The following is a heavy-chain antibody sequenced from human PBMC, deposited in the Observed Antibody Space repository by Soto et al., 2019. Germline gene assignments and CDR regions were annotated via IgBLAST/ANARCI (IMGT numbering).Heavy chain of an antibody. CDR1: GYTFTSYG. Sequence: QVQLVQSGAEVKKPGASVKVSCKASGYTFTSYGISWVRQAPGQGLEWMGWISAYNGNTSYAQKLQGRVTMTTDTSTSTAYMELRSLRSDDTAVYYCARQDIVVVPAASLDYWGQGTLVTVSS. V-gene: IGHV1-18*01. J-gene: IGHJ4*02. CDR3: ARQDIVVVPAASLDY. D-gene: IGHD2-2*01. CDR2: ISAYNGNT.